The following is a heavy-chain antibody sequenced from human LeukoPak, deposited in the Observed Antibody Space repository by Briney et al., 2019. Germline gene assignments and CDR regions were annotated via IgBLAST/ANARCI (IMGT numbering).Heavy chain of an antibody. CDR1: GFTFSTYW. D-gene: IGHD5-24*01. J-gene: IGHJ3*02. CDR3: AREMATTNDAFDI. Sequence: AGGSLRLSCAASGFTFSTYWMHSVRQAPGKGLVWVSHSKSDGSRTDYADSLKGRFTFSRDNAKNTLYLQMNSLRAEDTAVYYCAREMATTNDAFDIWGQGTMVTVSS. V-gene: IGHV3-74*01. CDR2: SKSDGSRT.